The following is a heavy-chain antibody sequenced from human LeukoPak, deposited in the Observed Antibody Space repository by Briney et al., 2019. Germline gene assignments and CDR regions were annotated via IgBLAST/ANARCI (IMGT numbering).Heavy chain of an antibody. CDR2: INHSGST. D-gene: IGHD3-10*01. Sequence: SETLSLTCAVYGGSFSGYYWRWIRQPPGKGLEWIGEINHSGSTNYNPSLKSRVTISVDTSKNQFSLKLSSVTAADTAVYYCARVGADGSGFLFDYWGQGTLVTASS. V-gene: IGHV4-34*01. J-gene: IGHJ4*02. CDR3: ARVGADGSGFLFDY. CDR1: GGSFSGYY.